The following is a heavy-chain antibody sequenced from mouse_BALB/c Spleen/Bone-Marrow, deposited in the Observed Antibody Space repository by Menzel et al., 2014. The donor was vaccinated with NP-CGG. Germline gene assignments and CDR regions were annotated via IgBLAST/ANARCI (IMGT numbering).Heavy chain of an antibody. CDR1: GYTFTSYW. CDR2: IYPGNSDT. Sequence: VQLQQSGTVLARPGASVKMSCKASGYTFTSYWMHWVKQRPGQGLEWIGAIYPGNSDTSYNQKFKGKAKLTAVTSTSTAYMELSSLTNEDSAVYYCTRYPYYYGSRNYYAIDYWGQGTSVTVSS. CDR3: TRYPYYYGSRNYYAIDY. V-gene: IGHV1-5*01. J-gene: IGHJ4*01. D-gene: IGHD1-1*01.